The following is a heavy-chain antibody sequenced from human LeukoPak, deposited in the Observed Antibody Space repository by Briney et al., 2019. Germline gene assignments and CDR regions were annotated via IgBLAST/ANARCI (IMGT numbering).Heavy chain of an antibody. CDR1: GFTVSSNY. J-gene: IGHJ4*02. D-gene: IGHD4-17*01. Sequence: GGSLRLSCAASGFTVSSNYMSWVRQAPGKGLEWVSVIYSGGSTYYADSVKGGFTISRDNSKNTLYLQMNSLRAEDTAVYYCAIANDYGDSFDYWGQGTLVTVSS. V-gene: IGHV3-66*01. CDR2: IYSGGST. CDR3: AIANDYGDSFDY.